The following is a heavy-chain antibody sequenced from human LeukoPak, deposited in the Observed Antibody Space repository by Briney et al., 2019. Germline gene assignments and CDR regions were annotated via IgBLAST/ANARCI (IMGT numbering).Heavy chain of an antibody. V-gene: IGHV1-2*02. CDR2: INPNSGGT. CDR3: ARQPGIRGVILWVVDY. J-gene: IGHJ4*02. D-gene: IGHD3-10*01. CDR1: GYTFTGYY. Sequence: RASVKVSCKASGYTFTGYYMHWVRQAPGQGLEWMGWINPNSGGTNYAQKFQGRVTMTRDTSISTAYLQWSSLKALDTAMYYCARQPGIRGVILWVVDYWGQGTLVTVSS.